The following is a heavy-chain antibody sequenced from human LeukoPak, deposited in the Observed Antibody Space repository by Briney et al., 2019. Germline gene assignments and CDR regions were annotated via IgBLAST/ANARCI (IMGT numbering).Heavy chain of an antibody. D-gene: IGHD3-22*01. CDR3: AREDSSGYYNDY. Sequence: GGSLRLSCAASGFTFSSYAMHWVRQAPGKGLEWVAVISYDGSNKYYADSVKGRFTISRDNSKNTLYLQMNSQRAEDTAVYYCAREDSSGYYNDYWGQGTLVTVSS. CDR2: ISYDGSNK. CDR1: GFTFSSYA. J-gene: IGHJ4*02. V-gene: IGHV3-30*04.